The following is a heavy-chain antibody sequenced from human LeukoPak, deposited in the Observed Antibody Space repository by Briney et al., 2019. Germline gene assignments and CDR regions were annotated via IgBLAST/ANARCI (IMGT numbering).Heavy chain of an antibody. V-gene: IGHV3-11*01. CDR3: ASDYPFYYYYLNV. CDR1: GFTFSDYY. J-gene: IGHJ6*03. Sequence: PGGSLRLSCAASGFTFSDYYMSWIRQAPGKGLEWVSYISSSGSTIYYADSVKGRFTISRDNAKNTVYLQMNNLRADDTAIYYCASDYPFYYYYLNVWGKGTTATVSS. CDR2: ISSSGSTI.